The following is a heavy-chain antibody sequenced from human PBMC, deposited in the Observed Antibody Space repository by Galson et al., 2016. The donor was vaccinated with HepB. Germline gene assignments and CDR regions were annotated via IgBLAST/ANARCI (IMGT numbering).Heavy chain of an antibody. CDR3: ARFRGIVVVNYYYGMDV. V-gene: IGHV4-30-4*01. J-gene: IGHJ6*02. CDR2: IFYSGSA. D-gene: IGHD3-22*01. Sequence: TLSLTCSVSGGSIRSGDYYWSWIRQPPGKGLGWIGYIFYSGSAYYNPSLKSRVTLSADTSKNQFSLKLSSVTAADTAVYYCARFRGIVVVNYYYGMDVWGQGTTVTVSS. CDR1: GGSIRSGDYY.